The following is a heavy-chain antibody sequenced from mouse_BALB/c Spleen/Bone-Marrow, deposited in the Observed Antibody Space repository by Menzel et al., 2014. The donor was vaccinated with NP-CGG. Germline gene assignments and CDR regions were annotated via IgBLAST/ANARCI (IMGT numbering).Heavy chain of an antibody. D-gene: IGHD2-3*01. J-gene: IGHJ4*01. V-gene: IGHV14-3*02. CDR2: IDPANGNT. CDR1: GFNIKDTY. CDR3: ARGLLQYYYAMDY. Sequence: EVQLQQSGAELVKPGASVKLSCTASGFNIKDTYMHWVKQRPEQGLEWIGRIDPANGNTKYDPKFQGKATITADTSSNPAYLQHSSLTSEDTAVYYGARGLLQYYYAMDYWGQGTSVTVSS.